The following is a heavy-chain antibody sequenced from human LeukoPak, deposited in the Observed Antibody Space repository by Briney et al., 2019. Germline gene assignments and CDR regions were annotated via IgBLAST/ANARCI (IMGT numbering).Heavy chain of an antibody. J-gene: IGHJ5*02. V-gene: IGHV4-61*10. CDR2: IYNNGRT. Sequence: PSETLSLTCTVSGGSISSGSYYWSWIRQPAGKGLEWIGYIYNNGRTNYNPSLKSRVTISLDTSRNQFSLKLSSVTAADTAMYYCARTALRYFDPWGQGTLVTVSS. CDR3: ARTALRYFDP. D-gene: IGHD3-9*01. CDR1: GGSISSGSYY.